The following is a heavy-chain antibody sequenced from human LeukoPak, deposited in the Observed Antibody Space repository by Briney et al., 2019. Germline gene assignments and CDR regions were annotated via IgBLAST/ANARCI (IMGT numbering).Heavy chain of an antibody. CDR1: GFTFSSYG. J-gene: IGHJ6*03. CDR2: IRYDGSNK. D-gene: IGHD6-19*01. Sequence: QPGGSLRLSCAASGFTFSSYGMHWVRQAPGKGLEWVAFIRYDGSNKYYADSVKGRFTISRGNSKNTLYLQMNSLRAEDTAVYYCAKDGDSSGWYKDYYYYYYMDVWGKGTTVTVSS. CDR3: AKDGDSSGWYKDYYYYYYMDV. V-gene: IGHV3-30*02.